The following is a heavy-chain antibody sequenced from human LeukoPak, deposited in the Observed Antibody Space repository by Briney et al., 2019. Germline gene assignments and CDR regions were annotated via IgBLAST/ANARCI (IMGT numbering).Heavy chain of an antibody. V-gene: IGHV3-23*01. CDR1: GFTFSNYG. CDR3: AKYPSWTYNWFDP. J-gene: IGHJ5*02. Sequence: GGSLRLSCVASGFTFSNYGMSWVRQAPGKGLEWVSGISGSGGDTYYADSVKGRFTVSRDNSKNTLYVQMNSLRAEDTAVYYCAKYPSWTYNWFDPWGQGTLVTVSS. CDR2: ISGSGGDT. D-gene: IGHD3/OR15-3a*01.